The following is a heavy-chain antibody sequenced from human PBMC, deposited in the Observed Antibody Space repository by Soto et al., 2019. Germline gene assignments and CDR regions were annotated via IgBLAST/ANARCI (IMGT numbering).Heavy chain of an antibody. CDR1: GFTFTRYS. J-gene: IGHJ4*02. Sequence: GGSLRLSCAASGFTFTRYSMNWVRQAPGKGLEWVSSISSTTNYIYYGDSMKGRFTISRDNAKNSLYPEMNSLRAEDTAVYYCARESEDLTSNFDYWGQGTLVTVSS. CDR3: ARESEDLTSNFDY. CDR2: ISSTTNYI. V-gene: IGHV3-21*01.